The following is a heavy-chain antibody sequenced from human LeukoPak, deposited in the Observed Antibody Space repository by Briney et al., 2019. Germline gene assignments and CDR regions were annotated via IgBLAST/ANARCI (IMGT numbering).Heavy chain of an antibody. CDR2: IGTSGSDM. CDR1: GFTVSINY. Sequence: GGSLRLSCAASGFTVSINYMSWVRQAPGKGLEWVSSIGTSGSDMYYVDSVKGRFTISRDNSKNTLYLQMSSLRAEDTAVYYCAKRGESDGLYYFDSWGLGTLVTVSS. CDR3: AKRGESDGLYYFDS. V-gene: IGHV3-66*03. D-gene: IGHD3-10*01. J-gene: IGHJ4*02.